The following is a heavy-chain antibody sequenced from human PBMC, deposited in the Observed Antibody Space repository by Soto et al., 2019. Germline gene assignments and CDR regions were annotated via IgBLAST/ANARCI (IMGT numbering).Heavy chain of an antibody. CDR1: GFRFDDYA. CDR3: ARTTVTTGFYYGMDL. V-gene: IGHV3-9*01. CDR2: ISWSSGSI. D-gene: IGHD4-17*01. Sequence: GGSLRLSCAASGFRFDDYAMHWVRQAPGKGLEWVSGISWSSGSIGYAASVKGRFTISRDNDGNSLFLQMNGLRSDDTALYYCARTTVTTGFYYGMDLWGQGTMVTVSS. J-gene: IGHJ6*02.